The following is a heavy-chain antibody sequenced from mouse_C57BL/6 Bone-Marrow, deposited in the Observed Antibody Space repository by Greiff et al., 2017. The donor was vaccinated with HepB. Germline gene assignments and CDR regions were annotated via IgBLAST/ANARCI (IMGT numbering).Heavy chain of an antibody. CDR1: GFNIKDDY. CDR3: TNGSSYFDY. J-gene: IGHJ2*01. Sequence: VQLKESGAELVRPGASVKLSCTASGFNIKDDYMHWVKQRPEQGLEWIGWIDPENGDTEYASKFQGKATITADTSSNTAYLQLSSLTSEDTAVYYCTNGSSYFDYWGQGTTLTVSS. D-gene: IGHD1-1*01. CDR2: IDPENGDT. V-gene: IGHV14-4*01.